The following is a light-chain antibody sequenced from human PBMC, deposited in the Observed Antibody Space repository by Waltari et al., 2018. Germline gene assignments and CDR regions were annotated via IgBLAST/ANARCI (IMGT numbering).Light chain of an antibody. CDR1: KLGDKY. CDR3: QAWDSSTVV. J-gene: IGLJ2*01. V-gene: IGLV3-1*01. Sequence: SYEVTQPPSVSVSPGQTASITCSGDKLGDKYARWYQQKPGQSPVLVIYQDSKRPSGIPERFSGSNSGNTATLTISGTQAMDEADYYCQAWDSSTVVFGGGTKLTVL. CDR2: QDS.